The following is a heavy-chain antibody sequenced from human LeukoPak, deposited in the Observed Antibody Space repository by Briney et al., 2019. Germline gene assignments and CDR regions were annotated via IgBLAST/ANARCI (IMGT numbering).Heavy chain of an antibody. Sequence: PGGSLRLSCAASGFTFSSYSMNWVRQAPGKGLEGVSYISSSSSTISYADSVRGRFTISRDNAKNSLYLQMNSRRDEDTAVYYCARAGCSSTSCYEDYYYGMDVWGQGTTVTVSS. V-gene: IGHV3-48*02. CDR1: GFTFSSYS. J-gene: IGHJ6*02. CDR2: ISSSSSTI. D-gene: IGHD2-2*01. CDR3: ARAGCSSTSCYEDYYYGMDV.